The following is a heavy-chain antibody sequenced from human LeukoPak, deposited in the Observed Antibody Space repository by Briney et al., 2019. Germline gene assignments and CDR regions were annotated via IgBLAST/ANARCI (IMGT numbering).Heavy chain of an antibody. CDR3: AREGTICSSTSCYIPDWFDP. V-gene: IGHV3-7*01. CDR2: IKQDGSEK. Sequence: GGSLRLSCAASGFTFSSYWMSWVRQAPGKGLEWVANIKQDGSEKYYVDPVKGRFTISRDNAKNSLYLQMNSLRAEDTAVYYCAREGTICSSTSCYIPDWFDPWGQGTLVTVSS. J-gene: IGHJ5*02. CDR1: GFTFSSYW. D-gene: IGHD2-2*02.